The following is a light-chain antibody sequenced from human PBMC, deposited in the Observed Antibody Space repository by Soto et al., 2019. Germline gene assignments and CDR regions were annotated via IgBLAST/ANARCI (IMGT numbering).Light chain of an antibody. CDR2: GSS. CDR3: QRGYSSPHA. CDR1: QSVRTY. V-gene: IGKV1-39*01. Sequence: DIQMTQSPSSLSTSVGDRVTITCRASQSVRTYLNWYQQKPGKPPKLLISGSSRLQGGVPSRFSGSGSGTDFTLIISSLQPEDVATYYCQRGYSSPHAFGQGTKVDIK. J-gene: IGKJ2*01.